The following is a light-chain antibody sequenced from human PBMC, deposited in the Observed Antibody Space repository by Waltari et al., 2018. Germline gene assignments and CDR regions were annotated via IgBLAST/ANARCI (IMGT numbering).Light chain of an antibody. V-gene: IGLV3-1*01. CDR3: QAWDSSTVV. CDR2: RDT. J-gene: IGLJ3*02. Sequence: SYEVTQPPSVSVSPGQTATIACSGDKLGEKYTAWFQQKPGQSPVLIIYRDTKRPPGIPERFFGSKSANTATLTISGTQAMDEGDYYWQAWDSSTVVFGGGTKLTVL. CDR1: KLGEKY.